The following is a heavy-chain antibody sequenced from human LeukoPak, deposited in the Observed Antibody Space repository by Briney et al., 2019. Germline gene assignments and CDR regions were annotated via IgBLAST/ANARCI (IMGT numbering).Heavy chain of an antibody. D-gene: IGHD3-10*01. V-gene: IGHV4-31*03. CDR3: ARGGSVWFGEWYWFDP. CDR1: GGSISSGGYY. Sequence: SETLSLTCTVSGGSISSGGYYWSWIRQHPGKGLEWIGYIYYSGSTYYNPSLKSRVTISVDTSKNQFSLKLSSVTAADTAVYYCARGGSVWFGEWYWFDPWGQGTLVTVSS. CDR2: IYYSGST. J-gene: IGHJ5*02.